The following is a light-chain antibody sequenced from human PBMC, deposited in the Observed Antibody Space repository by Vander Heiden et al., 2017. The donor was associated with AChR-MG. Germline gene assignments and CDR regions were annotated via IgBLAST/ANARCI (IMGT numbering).Light chain of an antibody. V-gene: IGKV3-15*01. CDR3: QQYNNWPPLT. CDR1: QNITNN. CDR2: GGS. J-gene: IGKJ4*01. Sequence: EIVMTQSPAILSVTPGERATLSCRASQNITNNLAWYQQKPGQPPRLLIYGGSTRATGIPARFSGSGSGTEFTLTIAGLQSEDSAIYHCQQYNNWPPLTFGGGNKVEIQ.